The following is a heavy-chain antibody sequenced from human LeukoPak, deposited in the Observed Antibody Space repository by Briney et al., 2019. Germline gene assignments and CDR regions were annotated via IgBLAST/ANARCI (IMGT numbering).Heavy chain of an antibody. CDR3: AHSDGSILSEAFDI. Sequence: SGPTLVKPTQTLTLTCTFSGFSLHTNGVSVGWIRQPPGKDLEWLALIYWDDDKHYSPSLKSRLTITKDTSKNQVVLTMTNMNPVDTATYYCAHSDGSILSEAFDIWGQGTMVTVSS. CDR1: GFSLHTNGVS. J-gene: IGHJ3*02. D-gene: IGHD3-3*02. V-gene: IGHV2-5*02. CDR2: IYWDDDK.